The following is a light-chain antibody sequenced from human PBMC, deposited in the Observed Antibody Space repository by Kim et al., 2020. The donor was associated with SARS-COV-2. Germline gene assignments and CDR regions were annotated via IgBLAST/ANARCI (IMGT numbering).Light chain of an antibody. CDR3: QTCDSAPWT. Sequence: ASVGNRVPSLCRASQDISNYLAWFQLKPGQAPKLLIYAASPLQPGVPSRFSGSGSVTDFTLTVTRLQPYDVATYYCQTCDSAPWTFGQGTTADI. CDR2: AAS. V-gene: IGKV1-27*01. J-gene: IGKJ1*01. CDR1: QDISNY.